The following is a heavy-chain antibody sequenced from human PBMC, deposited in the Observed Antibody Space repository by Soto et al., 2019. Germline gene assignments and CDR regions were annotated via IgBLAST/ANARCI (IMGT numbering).Heavy chain of an antibody. CDR1: GYAFTTYG. CDR2: ISAHNGNT. D-gene: IGHD1-1*01. V-gene: IGHV1-18*01. Sequence: QVHLVQSGAEVKKPGASVKVSCKGSGYAFTTYGITWVRQAPGQGLEWMGWISAHNGNTNYAQKLQGRVTVTRDTSTSTAYMELRSLRSDDTAVYYSVRGRYGDYWCQGALVTVSS. CDR3: VRGRYGDY. J-gene: IGHJ4*02.